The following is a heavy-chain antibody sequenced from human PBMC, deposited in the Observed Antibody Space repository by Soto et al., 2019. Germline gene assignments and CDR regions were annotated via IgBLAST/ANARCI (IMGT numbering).Heavy chain of an antibody. CDR3: TKTRWYDGFDI. Sequence: PSETLSLTCAVSGYSISSGNYWGWIRQPPGKGLEWIGNNYHSGSTYYNPSLKSRVTISVDTSKNHFSLKLTSVTAADTAVYYCTKTRWYDGFDIWGQGTMVTVSS. D-gene: IGHD2-15*01. J-gene: IGHJ3*02. CDR2: NYHSGST. CDR1: GYSISSGNY. V-gene: IGHV4-38-2*01.